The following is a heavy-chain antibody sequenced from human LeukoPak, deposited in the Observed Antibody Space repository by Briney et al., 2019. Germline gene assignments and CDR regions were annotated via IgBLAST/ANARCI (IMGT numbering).Heavy chain of an antibody. V-gene: IGHV4-34*01. Sequence: SETLSLTCAVYGGSFSGYYWSWIRQPPGKGLEWIGEINHSGSTNYNPSLKSRVTISVDTSKNQFSLKLSSVTAADTAVYYCARGWYSSSSPYFQHWGQGTLVTVSS. J-gene: IGHJ1*01. CDR3: ARGWYSSSSPYFQH. CDR1: GGSFSGYY. D-gene: IGHD6-6*01. CDR2: INHSGST.